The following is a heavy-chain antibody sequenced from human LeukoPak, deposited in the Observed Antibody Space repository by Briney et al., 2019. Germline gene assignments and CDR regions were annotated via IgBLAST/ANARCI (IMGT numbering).Heavy chain of an antibody. Sequence: GASVKVSCKASGYTFTSYDINWVRQATGQGLEWMGWMNPNSGNTGYAQKFQGWVTMTRDTSISTAYMELSRLRSDDTAVYYCARVGAFRDAFDCWGQGTLVTVSS. CDR1: GYTFTSYD. CDR2: MNPNSGNT. V-gene: IGHV1-8*01. D-gene: IGHD5-24*01. CDR3: ARVGAFRDAFDC. J-gene: IGHJ4*02.